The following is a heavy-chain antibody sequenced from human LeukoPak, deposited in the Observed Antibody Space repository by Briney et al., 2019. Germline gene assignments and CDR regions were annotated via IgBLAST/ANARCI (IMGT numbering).Heavy chain of an antibody. CDR3: AREYSGYDHTGDYFDY. Sequence: RPSETLSLTCAVSGGSISSSNWWSWVRQPPGKGLEWIGEIYHSGSTNYNPSLKSRVTISVDKSKNQFSLKLSSVTAADTAVYYCAREYSGYDHTGDYFDYWGQGTLVTVSS. CDR2: IYHSGST. D-gene: IGHD5-12*01. V-gene: IGHV4-4*02. J-gene: IGHJ4*02. CDR1: GGSISSSNW.